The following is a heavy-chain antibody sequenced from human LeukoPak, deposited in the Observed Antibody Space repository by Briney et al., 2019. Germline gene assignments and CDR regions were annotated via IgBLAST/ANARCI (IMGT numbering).Heavy chain of an antibody. CDR3: ARDRFEDTAMVTRAFDI. Sequence: SVKVSFKASGGTFSIYAISWVRQAPGQGLEWMGGIIPIFGTANYAQKFQGRVTITADESTSTAYMELSSLRSEDTAVYYCARDRFEDTAMVTRAFDIWGQGTMATVSS. V-gene: IGHV1-69*13. J-gene: IGHJ3*02. CDR2: IIPIFGTA. CDR1: GGTFSIYA. D-gene: IGHD5-18*01.